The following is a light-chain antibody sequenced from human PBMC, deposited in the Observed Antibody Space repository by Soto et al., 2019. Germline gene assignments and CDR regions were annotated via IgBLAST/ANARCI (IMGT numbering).Light chain of an antibody. J-gene: IGKJ4*01. CDR1: QTIGSW. Sequence: DIQMTQSPSTLSASVVDRVTVACRASQTIGSWLAWYQQKPGRAPKLLIFDASSLESGVPSRFSGNGSGTEFTLTISSLQPDDFATYFCQQYNSYSPEGLTFGGGTKVDIK. V-gene: IGKV1-5*01. CDR2: DAS. CDR3: QQYNSYSPEGLT.